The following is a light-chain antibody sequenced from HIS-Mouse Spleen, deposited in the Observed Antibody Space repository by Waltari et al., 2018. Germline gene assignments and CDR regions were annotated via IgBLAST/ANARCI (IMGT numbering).Light chain of an antibody. CDR3: QVWDSSSDHRV. V-gene: IGLV3-21*03. CDR2: DDS. CDR1: NLGSKS. J-gene: IGLJ3*02. Sequence: SYVLTQPPSVSVAPGKTARITCWGNNLGSKSVHWYQQKPGQAPVLVVYDDSDRPSGIPERFSGSNSGNTATLTISRVEAGDEADYYCQVWDSSSDHRVFGGGTKLTVL.